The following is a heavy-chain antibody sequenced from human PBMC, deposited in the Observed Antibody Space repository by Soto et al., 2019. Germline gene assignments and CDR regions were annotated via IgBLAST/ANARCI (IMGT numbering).Heavy chain of an antibody. CDR2: IYYSGST. V-gene: IGHV4-39*01. J-gene: IGHJ5*02. CDR1: GGSISSYY. Sequence: SETLCLTCTVSGGSISSYYWGWIRQPPGKGLEWIGSIYYSGSTYYNPSLKSRVTISVDTSKNQFALKLSSVTAADTAVYYCARLRGGSYYVGWFDPWGQGTLVTVS. CDR3: ARLRGGSYYVGWFDP. D-gene: IGHD1-26*01.